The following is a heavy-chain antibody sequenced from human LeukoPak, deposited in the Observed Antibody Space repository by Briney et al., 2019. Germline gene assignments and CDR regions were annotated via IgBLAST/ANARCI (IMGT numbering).Heavy chain of an antibody. CDR3: ARDGPDVVVVAATRESAVDY. D-gene: IGHD2-15*01. Sequence: NSSETLSLTCSVSDGSISSGYYYWAWIRQPPGKGPEWIGSIYYSGTTYPNPSLKSRVTISVDTSKNQFSLKLSSVTAADTAVYYCARDGPDVVVVAATRESAVDYWGQGTLVTVSS. CDR2: IYYSGTT. V-gene: IGHV4-39*07. J-gene: IGHJ4*02. CDR1: DGSISSGYYY.